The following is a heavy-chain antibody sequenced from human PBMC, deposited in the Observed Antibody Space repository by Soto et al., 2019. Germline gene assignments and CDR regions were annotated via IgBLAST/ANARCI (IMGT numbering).Heavy chain of an antibody. D-gene: IGHD1-20*01. Sequence: EVQVLESGEGLVQPGGSLRLSCKAPGFPFTTYARIWVRQAPGKGLEWVSGFSGGGGNSYYADSVKGRCTISRDNSKSTVYLQMNSLRSDDTAVYYCAKGAIYDWNRVLNDWGQGTLVAVSS. J-gene: IGHJ4*02. CDR1: GFPFTTYA. CDR3: AKGAIYDWNRVLND. V-gene: IGHV3-23*01. CDR2: FSGGGGNS.